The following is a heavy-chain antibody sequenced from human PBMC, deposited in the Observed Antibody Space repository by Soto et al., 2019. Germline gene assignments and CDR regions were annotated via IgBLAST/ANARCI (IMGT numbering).Heavy chain of an antibody. CDR1: GFTFSDYY. CDR2: ISSSSSYT. J-gene: IGHJ4*02. Sequence: QVQLVESGGGLVKPGGSLRLSCAASGFTFSDYYMSWIRQAPGKGLEWVSYISSSSSYTNYADSVKGRFTISRDNAKNSLYLQMNSLRAEDTAVYYCASHISGYSGYDAPFDYWGQGTLVTVSS. V-gene: IGHV3-11*05. CDR3: ASHISGYSGYDAPFDY. D-gene: IGHD5-12*01.